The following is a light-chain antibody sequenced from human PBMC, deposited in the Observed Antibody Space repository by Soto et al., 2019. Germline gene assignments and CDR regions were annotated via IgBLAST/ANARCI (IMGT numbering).Light chain of an antibody. Sequence: ENVLTQSPGTLSLSPGERATLSCRASQSVSSSYLAWYQQKPGQAPRLLISRASSRATGIPDRFSGSGSGTDFTLTISRLEPEDLAVYYCQQYGSSPYTVGQGTKLEIK. V-gene: IGKV3-20*01. CDR3: QQYGSSPYT. J-gene: IGKJ2*01. CDR2: RAS. CDR1: QSVSSSY.